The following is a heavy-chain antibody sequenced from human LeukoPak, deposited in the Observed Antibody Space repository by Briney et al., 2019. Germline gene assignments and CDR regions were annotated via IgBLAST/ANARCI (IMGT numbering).Heavy chain of an antibody. D-gene: IGHD2-21*02. J-gene: IGHJ4*02. Sequence: GGSLRLSCEASGFTFSIYAMIWVRQPPGKELEWVSAIIGSGGSTYYADSVKGRFTISRDNSKNTVYLQMNSLRAEDTAVYYCAKEPCGGDCHYPLLLPLDYWGQGTLVTVSS. CDR1: GFTFSIYA. CDR2: IIGSGGST. V-gene: IGHV3-23*01. CDR3: AKEPCGGDCHYPLLLPLDY.